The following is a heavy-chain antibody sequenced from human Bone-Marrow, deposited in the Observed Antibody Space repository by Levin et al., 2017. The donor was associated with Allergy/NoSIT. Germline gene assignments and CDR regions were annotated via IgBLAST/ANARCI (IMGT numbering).Heavy chain of an antibody. CDR2: IYTTGST. Sequence: SETLSLTCSVSGGSISSGRYYFTWVRQSAGKGLEWIGRIYTTGSTNYNPSLGSRATISRDTFKKEVYLTLSSVTAADTAVYYCASDRLASLYYYSMDVWGRGTTVIVSS. V-gene: IGHV4-61*02. CDR3: ASDRLASLYYYSMDV. J-gene: IGHJ6*03. CDR1: GGSISSGRYY.